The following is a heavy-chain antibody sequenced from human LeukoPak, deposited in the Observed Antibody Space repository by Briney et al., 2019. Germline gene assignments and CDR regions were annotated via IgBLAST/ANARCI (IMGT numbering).Heavy chain of an antibody. CDR3: ARVYGSGSYYYYYGMDV. J-gene: IGHJ6*04. D-gene: IGHD3-10*01. CDR2: IYPGDSDT. CDR1: GYSFTSYW. V-gene: IGHV5-51*01. Sequence: PGESLKISCKGSGYSFTSYWIGWVRQMPGKGLEWMGIIYPGDSDTRHSPSFQGQVTISADKSISTAYLQWSSLKASDTAMYYCARVYGSGSYYYYYGMDVWGKGTTVTVSS.